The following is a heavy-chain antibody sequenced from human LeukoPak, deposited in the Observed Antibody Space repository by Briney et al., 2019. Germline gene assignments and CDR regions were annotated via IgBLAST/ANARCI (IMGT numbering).Heavy chain of an antibody. D-gene: IGHD4-17*01. CDR1: GYSISSGHY. J-gene: IGHJ4*02. Sequence: SETLSLTCAVSGYSISSGHYWGWIRQPPGKGLEWMGSIYHSGSTYYYPSLKSRITMSVDTSKNQFSLKLTSVTAADTAEYYCARGPTTVTPLDYWGPGILVTVSS. CDR3: ARGPTTVTPLDY. CDR2: IYHSGST. V-gene: IGHV4-38-2*01.